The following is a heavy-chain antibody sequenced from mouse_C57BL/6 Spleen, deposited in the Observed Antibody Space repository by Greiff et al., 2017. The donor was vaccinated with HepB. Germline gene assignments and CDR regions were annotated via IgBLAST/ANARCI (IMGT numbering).Heavy chain of an antibody. CDR3: ARSPYYYGSSPYYFDD. CDR2: INPGSGGT. J-gene: IGHJ2*01. Sequence: QVQLQQSGAELVRPGTSVKVSCKASGYAFTNYLIEWVKQRPGQGLEWIGVINPGSGGTNYNEKFKGKATLTADKSSSTAYMQLSSLTSEDSAVYFCARSPYYYGSSPYYFDDWGQGTTLTVAS. V-gene: IGHV1-54*01. CDR1: GYAFTNYL. D-gene: IGHD1-1*01.